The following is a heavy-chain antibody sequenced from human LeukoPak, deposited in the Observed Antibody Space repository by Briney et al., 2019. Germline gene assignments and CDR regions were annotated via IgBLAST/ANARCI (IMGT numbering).Heavy chain of an antibody. CDR1: GYTLTELS. J-gene: IGHJ3*02. V-gene: IGHV1-24*01. CDR2: FDPEDGET. D-gene: IGHD4-23*01. CDR3: AKADYGGNSGAFDI. Sequence: ASVKVSCKVSGYTLTELSMHWVRQAPGKGLEWMGGFDPEDGETIYAQKFQGRVTMTEDTSTDTAYMELSSLRSEDTAVYYCAKADYGGNSGAFDIWGQGTMVTVSS.